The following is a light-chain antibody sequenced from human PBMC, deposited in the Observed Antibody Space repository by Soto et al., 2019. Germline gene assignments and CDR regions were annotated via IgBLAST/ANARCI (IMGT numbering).Light chain of an antibody. J-gene: IGKJ1*01. CDR2: DAS. Sequence: DIQMTQSPSTLSASVGDKFTITCRASQSISSWLAWYQQQPGKTPKLLIYDASSLESGVPSRFSGSGSGTEFTLTISSLQPDDFATYYCQQYNSLWTFGQGTKVDIK. V-gene: IGKV1-5*01. CDR3: QQYNSLWT. CDR1: QSISSW.